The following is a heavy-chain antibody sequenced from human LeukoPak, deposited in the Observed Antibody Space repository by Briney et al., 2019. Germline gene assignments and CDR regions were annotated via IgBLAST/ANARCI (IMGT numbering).Heavy chain of an antibody. CDR2: ISYDGSNK. V-gene: IGHV3-30-3*01. Sequence: PGGSLRLSCAASGFTFSSYAMHWVRQAPGKGLEWVAVISYDGSNKYYADSVKGRFTISRDNSKNTLYLQMNSLRAEDTAAYYCARDSDGITGTPDYWGQGTLVTVSS. J-gene: IGHJ4*02. D-gene: IGHD1-20*01. CDR1: GFTFSSYA. CDR3: ARDSDGITGTPDY.